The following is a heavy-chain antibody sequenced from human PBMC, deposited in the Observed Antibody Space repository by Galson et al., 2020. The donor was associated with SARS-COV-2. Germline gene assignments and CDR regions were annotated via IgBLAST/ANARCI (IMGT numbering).Heavy chain of an antibody. D-gene: IGHD3-10*01. J-gene: IGHJ3*01. CDR1: GGSFTSYF. V-gene: IGHV4-59*01. CDR2: LSPRGTT. CDR3: ARLFYYGSGSFLGGFDV. Sequence: SETLSLTCTVSGGSFTSYFWTWIRQPPGKGLEYMGPLSPRGTTYYNPSLKSRLTILEDTSKRQFPLRLSSMTAADTAVYYCARLFYYGSGSFLGGFDVWGQGTTVSVSS.